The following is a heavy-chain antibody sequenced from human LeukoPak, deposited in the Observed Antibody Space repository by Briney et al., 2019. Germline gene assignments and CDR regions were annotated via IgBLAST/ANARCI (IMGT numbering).Heavy chain of an antibody. V-gene: IGHV1-2*02. CDR3: ASANYYDSSGEDY. CDR2: INPNSGGT. J-gene: IGHJ4*02. CDR1: GYTFTGYY. Sequence: GASVKVSCKASGYTFTGYYMHWVRQAPGQGLEWMGWINPNSGGTNYAQKFQGRVTMTRDTSISTAYMELSRLRSDDTAVYYCASANYYDSSGEDYWGQGTLVTVSS. D-gene: IGHD3-22*01.